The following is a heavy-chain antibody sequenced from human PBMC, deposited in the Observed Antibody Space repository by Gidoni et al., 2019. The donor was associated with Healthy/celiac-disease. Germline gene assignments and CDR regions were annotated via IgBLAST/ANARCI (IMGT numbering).Heavy chain of an antibody. J-gene: IGHJ5*02. CDR3: ARDRKTEGYCSSTSCHAPFDP. CDR1: GGSISSGGYY. Sequence: QVQLQESGPGLVKPSQTLSLTCTVSGGSISSGGYYWSWIRQHPGKGLEWIGYIYYSGSTYYNPSLKSRVTISVDTSKNQFSLKLSSVTAADTAVYYCARDRKTEGYCSSTSCHAPFDPWGQGTLVTVSS. V-gene: IGHV4-31*03. D-gene: IGHD2-2*01. CDR2: IYYSGST.